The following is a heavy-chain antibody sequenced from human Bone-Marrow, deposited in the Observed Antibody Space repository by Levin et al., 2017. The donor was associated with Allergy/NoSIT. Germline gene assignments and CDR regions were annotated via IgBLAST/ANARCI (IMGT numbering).Heavy chain of an antibody. CDR2: INSDGSST. J-gene: IGHJ4*02. V-gene: IGHV3-74*01. CDR3: ARTPMFPTMVQGPHPDNFDY. D-gene: IGHD3-10*01. CDR1: GFTFSSYW. Sequence: PGGSLRLSCAASGFTFSSYWMHWVRQAPGKGLVWVSRINSDGSSTSYADSVKGRFTISRDNAKNTLYLQINSLRAEDTAVYYCARTPMFPTMVQGPHPDNFDYWGQGTLVTVSS.